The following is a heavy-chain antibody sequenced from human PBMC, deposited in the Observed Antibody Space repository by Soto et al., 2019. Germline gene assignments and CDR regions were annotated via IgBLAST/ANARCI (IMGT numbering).Heavy chain of an antibody. V-gene: IGHV1-69*13. Sequence: SVKVSCKASGGTFSSYAISWVRQAPGQGLEWMGGIIPIFGTANYAQKFQGRVTITADESTSTAYMELSSLRSEDTAVYYCARANVVVTAKETYYYGMDVWGQGTTVTVSS. CDR1: GGTFSSYA. CDR2: IIPIFGTA. D-gene: IGHD2-21*02. CDR3: ARANVVVTAKETYYYGMDV. J-gene: IGHJ6*02.